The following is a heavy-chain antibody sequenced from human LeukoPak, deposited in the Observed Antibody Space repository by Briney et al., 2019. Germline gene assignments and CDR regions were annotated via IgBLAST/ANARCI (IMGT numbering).Heavy chain of an antibody. V-gene: IGHV4-4*08. Sequence: RTSETLSLTCTVSDGSISIYYWSWIRQPPGKGLEWIGYVYSSGNTNYSPSLKGRAIISADTSKNQFSLKLTSVTAVDTAVYYCVRDRELTYWGQGILVTVSS. CDR3: VRDRELTY. J-gene: IGHJ4*02. CDR2: VYSSGNT. CDR1: DGSISIYY. D-gene: IGHD3-10*01.